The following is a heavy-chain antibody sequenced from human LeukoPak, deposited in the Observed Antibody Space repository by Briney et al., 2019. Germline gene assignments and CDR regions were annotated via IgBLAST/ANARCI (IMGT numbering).Heavy chain of an antibody. Sequence: SETLSLTCTVSGGSISSSSHYWGWIRQPPGKGLEWIASIYYSGTTYYNPSLKSRVTISVDTSKNQISLKLSSVTAADTAVYYCARAGGDYGVDWFDPWGQGTLVTVSS. CDR3: ARAGGDYGVDWFDP. V-gene: IGHV4-39*07. D-gene: IGHD4-17*01. CDR2: IYYSGTT. CDR1: GGSISSSSHY. J-gene: IGHJ5*02.